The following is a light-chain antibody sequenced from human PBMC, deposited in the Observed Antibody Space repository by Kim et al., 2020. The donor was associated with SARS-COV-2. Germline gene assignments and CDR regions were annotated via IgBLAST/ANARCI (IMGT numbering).Light chain of an antibody. V-gene: IGLV3-1*01. J-gene: IGLJ2*01. CDR3: QAWDSSTVV. CDR2: QDS. CDR1: KLGDKY. Sequence: VSPGQTASITCSGDKLGDKYACWYQQKPGQYPVLVIYQDSKRPSGIPERFSGSNSGNTATLTISGTQAMDEADYYCQAWDSSTVVFGGGTQLTVL.